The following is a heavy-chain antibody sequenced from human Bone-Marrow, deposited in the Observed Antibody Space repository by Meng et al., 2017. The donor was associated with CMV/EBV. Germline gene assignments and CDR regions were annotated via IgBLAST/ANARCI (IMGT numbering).Heavy chain of an antibody. J-gene: IGHJ6*02. V-gene: IGHV3-21*01. CDR2: ISSSSSYI. D-gene: IGHD1-1*01. CDR3: ARVISLEPTPSFYYYYGMDV. Sequence: GESLKISCAVSGFPFSSYSMNWVRQAPGKGLEWVSSISSSSSYIYYADSVKGRFTISRDNAKNSLYLQMNSLRAEDTAVYYCARVISLEPTPSFYYYYGMDVWGQGTTVTVSS. CDR1: GFPFSSYS.